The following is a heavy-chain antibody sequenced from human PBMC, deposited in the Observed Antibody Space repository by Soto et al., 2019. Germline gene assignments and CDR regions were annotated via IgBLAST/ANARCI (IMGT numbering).Heavy chain of an antibody. CDR1: GFAFRTSA. CDR2: IVVASGNT. V-gene: IGHV1-58*01. CDR3: GALGGGVDHNGMDV. D-gene: IGHD3-16*01. J-gene: IGHJ6*01. Sequence: QMELVQSGPEVKKPGTSVNVSCKASGFAFRTSAVQWVRQARGERLEWIGWIVVASGNTYYPQKFQARVTLTRDVSTGPAAVEPTRLSAEASAVYYCGALGGGVDHNGMDVW.